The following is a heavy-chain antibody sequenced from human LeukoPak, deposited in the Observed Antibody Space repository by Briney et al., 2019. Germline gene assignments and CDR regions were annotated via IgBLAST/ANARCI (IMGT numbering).Heavy chain of an antibody. CDR1: GGSISSSSYY. V-gene: IGHV4-39*01. J-gene: IGHJ4*02. Sequence: PSETLSLTCTVSGGSISSSSYYWGWIRQPPGKGLEWIGSIYYSGSTYYNPSLKSRVTISVDTSKNQFSLKLSSVTAADTAVYYCARQAEQLVPIDYWGQGTLVTVSS. D-gene: IGHD6-13*01. CDR2: IYYSGST. CDR3: ARQAEQLVPIDY.